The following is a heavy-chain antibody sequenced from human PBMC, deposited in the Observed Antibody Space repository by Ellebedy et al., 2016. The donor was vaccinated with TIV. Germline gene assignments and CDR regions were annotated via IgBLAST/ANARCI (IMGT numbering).Heavy chain of an antibody. CDR1: GFTFSNAW. CDR2: IKSKTDGWTT. J-gene: IGHJ4*02. CDR3: NTAGSSGYRAFDY. D-gene: IGHD3-22*01. V-gene: IGHV3-15*01. Sequence: PGGSLRLSCAASGFTFSNAWMSWVRQAPGKGLEWVGRIKSKTDGWTTDYAAPVKGRFTISRDDSKNTLYLQMNSLKTEDTAVYYCNTAGSSGYRAFDYWGQGTLVTVSS.